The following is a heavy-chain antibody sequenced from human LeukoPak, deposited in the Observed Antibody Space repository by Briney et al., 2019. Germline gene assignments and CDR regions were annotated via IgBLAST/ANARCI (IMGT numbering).Heavy chain of an antibody. CDR2: IKQDGSEI. CDR3: ARDKRVGATILDY. V-gene: IGHV3-7*01. CDR1: GFTFSSYW. Sequence: PGGSLRLSCAASGFTFSSYWMSWVRQAPGKGLEWVANIKQDGSEIYYVDSVKGRFTISRDNAKSPLSLQMNSLTAEDTAVYYCARDKRVGATILDYWGQGTPVTVSS. D-gene: IGHD1-26*01. J-gene: IGHJ4*02.